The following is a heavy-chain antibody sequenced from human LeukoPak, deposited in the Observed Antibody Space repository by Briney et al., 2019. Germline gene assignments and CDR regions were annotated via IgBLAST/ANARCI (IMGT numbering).Heavy chain of an antibody. Sequence: PGGSLRLSCAASGFTFSNYAMSWVRQAPGKGLEWVSPISRSTTGGSYYADSVKGRFTVSRDNSKTTLFLQMNSLRAEDTAVYYCARAASYPLSYDFWSGYLPYYYYYMDVWGKGTTVTVSS. J-gene: IGHJ6*03. CDR2: ISRSTTGGS. D-gene: IGHD3-3*01. CDR1: GFTFSNYA. V-gene: IGHV3-23*01. CDR3: ARAASYPLSYDFWSGYLPYYYYYMDV.